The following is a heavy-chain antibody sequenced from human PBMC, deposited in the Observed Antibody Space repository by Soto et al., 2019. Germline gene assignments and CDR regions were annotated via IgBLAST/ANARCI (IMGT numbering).Heavy chain of an antibody. CDR3: ASLLYYYGSGSWFDP. J-gene: IGHJ5*02. V-gene: IGHV4-31*03. CDR1: GGSISSGCYY. D-gene: IGHD3-10*01. Sequence: PSETLSLTCPVSGGSISSGCYYWSWIRQHPGKGLEWIGYIYYSGSTYYNPSLKSRVTISVDTSKNQFSLKLSSVTAADTAVYYCASLLYYYGSGSWFDPWGQGTLVTVSS. CDR2: IYYSGST.